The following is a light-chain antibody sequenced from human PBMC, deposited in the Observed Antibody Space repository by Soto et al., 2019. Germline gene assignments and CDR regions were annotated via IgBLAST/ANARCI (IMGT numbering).Light chain of an antibody. CDR3: MQSTQLPPT. Sequence: DVVMTQTPLSLSVTPGQPASISCKSSQSLLHITGETFLFWYLQKPGQSPQLPIYEVSTRVSGVPDRFSGSGSGTDFTLEISRVETDDVGIYYCMQSTQLPPTFGQGTRLEIK. CDR2: EVS. CDR1: QSLLHITGETF. J-gene: IGKJ5*01. V-gene: IGKV2D-29*02.